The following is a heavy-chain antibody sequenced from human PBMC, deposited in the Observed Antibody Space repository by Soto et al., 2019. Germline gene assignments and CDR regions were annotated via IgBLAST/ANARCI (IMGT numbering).Heavy chain of an antibody. Sequence: EVQLLESGGGLVQPGGSLRLSCAASGFTFSSYAMSWVRQAPGKGLEWVSAISDSADNTYYADSVKGRFTISRDNSRNTLYLQLSSLRAEDTAVYYCAKHRWGSFCCDYWGQGTLVTVSS. CDR2: ISDSADNT. CDR3: AKHRWGSFCCDY. J-gene: IGHJ4*02. D-gene: IGHD3-16*01. V-gene: IGHV3-23*01. CDR1: GFTFSSYA.